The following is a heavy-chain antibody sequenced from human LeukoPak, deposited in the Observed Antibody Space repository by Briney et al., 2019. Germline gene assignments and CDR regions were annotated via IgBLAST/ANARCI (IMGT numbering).Heavy chain of an antibody. D-gene: IGHD5-12*01. CDR1: GFTFDDYA. J-gene: IGHJ4*02. Sequence: GGPLRLSCAASGFTFDDYAMHWVRQAPGKGLEWVSLISWDGGSTYYADSVKGRFTISRDNSKNSLYLQMNSLRAEDTALYYCAKVGFRGGLDYWGQGTLVTVSS. CDR2: ISWDGGST. CDR3: AKVGFRGGLDY. V-gene: IGHV3-43D*03.